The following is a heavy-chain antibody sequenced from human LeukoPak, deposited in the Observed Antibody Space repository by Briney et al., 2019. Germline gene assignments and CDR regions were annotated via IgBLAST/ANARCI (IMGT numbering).Heavy chain of an antibody. CDR1: GGTFSSYA. CDR2: IIPIFGTA. V-gene: IGHV1-69*06. Sequence: ASMKVSCKASGGTFSSYAISWVRQAPGQGLEWMGGIIPIFGTANYAQKFQGRVTITADKSTSTAYMELSSLRSEDTAVYYCAGRWLQSEVYYFDYWGQGTLVTVSS. D-gene: IGHD5-24*01. J-gene: IGHJ4*02. CDR3: AGRWLQSEVYYFDY.